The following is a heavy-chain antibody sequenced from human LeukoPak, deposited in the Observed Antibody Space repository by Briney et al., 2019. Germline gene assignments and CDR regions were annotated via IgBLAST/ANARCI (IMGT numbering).Heavy chain of an antibody. CDR3: ARDRGTWNDVGFED. Sequence: ASVTVSFTSSGYTFTNYYMHWVRQAPGQGLAWMGIINPSGGSTSYSQTFQGRVTMTMDMSTSTVYMELSSLRSEDTAVYYCARDRGTWNDVGFEDWGHRTLVSAS. CDR1: GYTFTNYY. CDR2: INPSGGST. V-gene: IGHV1-46*01. D-gene: IGHD1-1*01. J-gene: IGHJ4*01.